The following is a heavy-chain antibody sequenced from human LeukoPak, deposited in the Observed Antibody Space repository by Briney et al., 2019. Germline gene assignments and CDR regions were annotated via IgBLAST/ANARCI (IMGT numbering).Heavy chain of an antibody. J-gene: IGHJ6*03. V-gene: IGHV3-53*01. CDR3: ARGDYGSGSPYYYYYMDV. CDR1: GLTVSSNY. CDR2: IYSGGST. D-gene: IGHD3-10*01. Sequence: PGGSLRLSCAASGLTVSSNYMSWVRQGPGKELEWVSVIYSGGSTYYADSVKGRFTISRDNSKNTLFLQMNSLRAEDTAVYYCARGDYGSGSPYYYYYMDVWGKGTTVTISS.